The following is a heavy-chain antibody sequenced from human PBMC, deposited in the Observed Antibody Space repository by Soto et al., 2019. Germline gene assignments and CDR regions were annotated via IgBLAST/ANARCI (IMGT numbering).Heavy chain of an antibody. J-gene: IGHJ3*02. Sequence: SETLSLTCTVSGGSISSGGYYWSWIRQHPGKGLEWIGYIYYSGSTYYNPSLESRVTISVDTSKNQFSLKLSSVTAADTAVYYCARDALGYCSGGSCSNAFGIWGQGTMVTV. CDR1: GGSISSGGYY. CDR2: IYYSGST. V-gene: IGHV4-31*03. CDR3: ARDALGYCSGGSCSNAFGI. D-gene: IGHD2-15*01.